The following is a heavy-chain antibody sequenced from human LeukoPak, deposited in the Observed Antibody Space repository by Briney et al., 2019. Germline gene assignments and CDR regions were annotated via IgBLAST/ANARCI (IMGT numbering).Heavy chain of an antibody. CDR1: GFTFSSYW. Sequence: PGGSLRLSCAASGFTFSSYWMHWVRQAPGKGLEWVSVIYSGGSTYYADSVKGRFTISRDNSKNTLYLQMNSLRAEDTAVYYCARDYDILTGYRAFDIWGQGTMVTVSS. CDR3: ARDYDILTGYRAFDI. D-gene: IGHD3-9*01. V-gene: IGHV3-53*01. J-gene: IGHJ3*02. CDR2: IYSGGST.